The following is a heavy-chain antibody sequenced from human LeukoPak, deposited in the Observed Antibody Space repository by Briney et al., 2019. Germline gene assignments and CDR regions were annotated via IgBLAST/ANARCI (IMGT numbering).Heavy chain of an antibody. J-gene: IGHJ5*02. D-gene: IGHD3-9*01. V-gene: IGHV1-69*13. CDR2: IIPIFGTA. Sequence: EASVKVSCKASGGTFSSYAISWVRQAPGQGLEWMGGIIPIFGTANYAQKFQGRVTITADESTSTAYMELSSLRSEDTAVYYCASHHYDTLTGYYIKFGTNWFDPWGQGTLVTVSS. CDR3: ASHHYDTLTGYYIKFGTNWFDP. CDR1: GGTFSSYA.